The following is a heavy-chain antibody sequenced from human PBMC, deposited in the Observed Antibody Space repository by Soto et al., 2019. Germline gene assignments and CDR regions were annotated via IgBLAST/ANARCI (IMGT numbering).Heavy chain of an antibody. D-gene: IGHD1-26*01. V-gene: IGHV3-48*03. CDR1: GFTFSNYE. Sequence: GGSLRLSCAASGFTFSNYEMNWVRQAPGKGLEWVSYMSSSGSNTNYADSVKGRFTISRDNAKNSLYLQMNSLRAEDTAIYYCEKESTNINNFDHWGQGTLVTVPS. CDR2: MSSSGSNT. J-gene: IGHJ4*02. CDR3: EKESTNINNFDH.